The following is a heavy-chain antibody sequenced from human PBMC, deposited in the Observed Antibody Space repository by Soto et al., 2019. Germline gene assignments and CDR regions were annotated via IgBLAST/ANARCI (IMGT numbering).Heavy chain of an antibody. CDR2: ISYDGSNK. Sequence: QVQLVESGGGVVQPGRSLRLSCAASGFTFSSYGMHWVRQAPGKGLEWVAVISYDGSNKYYADSVKGRFTISRDNSKNTLYLLMNSLRAEDTAVYYCAKDRGGYSPYYYYGMDVWGQGTTVTVSS. V-gene: IGHV3-30*18. D-gene: IGHD3-22*01. CDR3: AKDRGGYSPYYYYGMDV. CDR1: GFTFSSYG. J-gene: IGHJ6*02.